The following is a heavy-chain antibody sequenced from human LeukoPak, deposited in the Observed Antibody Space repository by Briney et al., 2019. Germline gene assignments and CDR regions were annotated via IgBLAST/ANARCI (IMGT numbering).Heavy chain of an antibody. CDR3: ARSYYYGSGSYVYNWFDP. CDR1: GGSISGYY. D-gene: IGHD3-10*01. Sequence: SETLSFTCTVSGGSISGYYWRWIRQPPGKGLEWKGYIYYSGSTNYNPSLKSRVTISVDTSKNQFSLKLSSVTAADTAVYYCARSYYYGSGSYVYNWFDPWGQGTLVTVSS. CDR2: IYYSGST. J-gene: IGHJ5*02. V-gene: IGHV4-59*08.